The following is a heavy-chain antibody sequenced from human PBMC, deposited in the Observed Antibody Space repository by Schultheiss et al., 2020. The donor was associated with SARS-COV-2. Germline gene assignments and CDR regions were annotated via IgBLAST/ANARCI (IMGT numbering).Heavy chain of an antibody. CDR3: ARAGWDSSGSPLYYFDY. CDR1: GFTFSSYG. J-gene: IGHJ4*02. D-gene: IGHD3-22*01. CDR2: ISYDGSNK. Sequence: GGSLRLSCAASGFTFSSYGMHWVRQAPGKGLEWVAVISYDGSNKYYADSVKGRFTISRDNAKNSLYLQMNSLRAEDTAVYYCARAGWDSSGSPLYYFDYWGQGTLVTVSS. V-gene: IGHV3-30*12.